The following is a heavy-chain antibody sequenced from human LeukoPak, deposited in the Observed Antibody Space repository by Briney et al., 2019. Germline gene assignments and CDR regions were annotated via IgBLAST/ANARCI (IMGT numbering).Heavy chain of an antibody. CDR1: GGSFSGYY. CDR2: INHSGST. V-gene: IGHV4-34*01. CDR3: AREGRYSSSWGYYYYGMDV. J-gene: IGHJ6*02. D-gene: IGHD6-13*01. Sequence: PSETLSLTCAVYGGSFSGYYWSWIRQPPGTGLEWIGEINHSGSTNYNPSLKSRVTISVDTSKNQFSLKLSSVTAADTAVYYCAREGRYSSSWGYYYYGMDVWGQGTTVTVSS.